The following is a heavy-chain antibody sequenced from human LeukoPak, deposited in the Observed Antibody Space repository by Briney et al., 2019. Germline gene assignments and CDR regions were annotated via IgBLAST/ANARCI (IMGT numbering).Heavy chain of an antibody. V-gene: IGHV3-21*01. J-gene: IGHJ3*02. CDR1: GFKFSSYS. CDR3: ARDRPGHDAFDI. CDR2: ISSSSSYI. Sequence: PGGSLRLSCAASGFKFSSYSMNWVRQAPGKGLEWVSFISSSSSYIYYADSVKGRFTISRDNAKNSLYLQMNSLRAEDTAVYYCARDRPGHDAFDIWGQGTMVTVSS.